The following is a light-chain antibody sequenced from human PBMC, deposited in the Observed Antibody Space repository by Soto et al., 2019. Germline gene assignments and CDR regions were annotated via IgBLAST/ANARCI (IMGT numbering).Light chain of an antibody. J-gene: IGKJ2*01. Sequence: EIVMTQSPATLSVSPGERATLSCRASQRVSSNLAWYQQKPGHAPRLLIYGASTRATGIPARFSGSGSGTEFTLTISRLQSEDFAVYYCQQYNNWPPMYTFGPGTKLEIK. V-gene: IGKV3D-15*01. CDR3: QQYNNWPPMYT. CDR2: GAS. CDR1: QRVSSN.